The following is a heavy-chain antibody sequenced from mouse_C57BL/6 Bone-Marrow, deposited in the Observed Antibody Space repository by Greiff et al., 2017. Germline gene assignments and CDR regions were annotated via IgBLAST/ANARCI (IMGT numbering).Heavy chain of an antibody. J-gene: IGHJ4*01. D-gene: IGHD1-1*01. CDR3: ARDGSSYRYYAMDY. CDR1: GYTFTSYT. V-gene: IGHV1-4*01. CDR2: INPSSGYT. Sequence: LQESGAELARPGASVKMSCKASGYTFTSYTMHWVKQRPGQGLEWIGYINPSSGYTKYNQKFKDKATLTADKSSSTAYMQLSSLTSEDSAVYYCARDGSSYRYYAMDYWGQGTSVTVSS.